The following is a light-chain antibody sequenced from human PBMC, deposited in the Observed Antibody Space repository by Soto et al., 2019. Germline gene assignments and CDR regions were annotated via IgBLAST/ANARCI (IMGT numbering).Light chain of an antibody. CDR1: QRGSGN. V-gene: IGKV3-15*01. CDR2: VDA. CDR3: QQYNNGTPAII. J-gene: IGKJ5*01. Sequence: ILMTLCPATLSVPPGGSATLACRSLQRGSGNSVWYQQKPGQAPPLLLYVDATRATTIPARFSGSGSGTDFTLTISSLQYEDVAVYYCQQYNNGTPAIIFGQGTRLEIK.